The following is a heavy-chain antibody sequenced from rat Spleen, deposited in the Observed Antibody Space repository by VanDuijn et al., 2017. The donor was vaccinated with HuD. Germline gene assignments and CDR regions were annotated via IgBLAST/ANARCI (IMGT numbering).Heavy chain of an antibody. CDR1: GFTFSNYG. Sequence: EVQLVESGGGLVQPGRSLKLSCAVSGFTFSNYGMAWVRQAPTKGLEWVATISYDGSRTYYRDSVKGRFTISRDNAKSTLYLQMDSLRSEDTATYYCARLFYYGYTYYFDYWGQGVMVTVSS. V-gene: IGHV5-29*01. D-gene: IGHD1-9*01. CDR3: ARLFYYGYTYYFDY. J-gene: IGHJ2*01. CDR2: ISYDGSRT.